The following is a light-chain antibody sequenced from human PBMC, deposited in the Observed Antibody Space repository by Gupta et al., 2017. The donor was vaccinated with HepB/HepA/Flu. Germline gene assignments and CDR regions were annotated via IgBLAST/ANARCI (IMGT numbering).Light chain of an antibody. CDR2: NVS. CDR3: TSYTSSITYV. Sequence: QSALTQPASVSGSPGQSITISCTGTNSDVGGYNYVSWYQQHPGKAPKLMIYNVSDRPSGVSNRFSGSKSGNTASLTISGLQAEDEADYYYTSYTSSITYVFGTGTRVTVL. CDR1: NSDVGGYNY. V-gene: IGLV2-14*03. J-gene: IGLJ1*01.